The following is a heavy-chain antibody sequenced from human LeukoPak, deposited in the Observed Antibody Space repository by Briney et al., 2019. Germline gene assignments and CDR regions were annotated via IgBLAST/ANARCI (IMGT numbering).Heavy chain of an antibody. J-gene: IGHJ4*02. CDR1: GFTVSTNS. CDR2: IHSDGTS. CDR3: ARDRPWYYFDY. D-gene: IGHD2-8*02. Sequence: PGGSLRLSCAASGFTVSTNSMTWVRLAPGKGLEWVSVIHSDGTSYYADSVKGRFTISRDISKNTLYLQMNSLRAEDTAVYYCARDRPWYYFDYWGQGTLVTVSS. V-gene: IGHV3-66*01.